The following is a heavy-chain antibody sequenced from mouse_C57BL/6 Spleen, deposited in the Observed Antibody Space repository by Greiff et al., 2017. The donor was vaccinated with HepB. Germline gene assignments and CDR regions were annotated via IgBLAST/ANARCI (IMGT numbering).Heavy chain of an antibody. Sequence: QVQLQQPGAELVKPGASVKMSCKASGYTFTSYWITWVKQWPGQGLEWIGDIYPGSGSTNYNEKFKSKATLTVDTSSSTAYMQLSSLTSEDSAVYYCARARSSDGYFDYWGQGTTLTVSS. J-gene: IGHJ2*01. CDR2: IYPGSGST. D-gene: IGHD1-1*01. CDR1: GYTFTSYW. V-gene: IGHV1-55*01. CDR3: ARARSSDGYFDY.